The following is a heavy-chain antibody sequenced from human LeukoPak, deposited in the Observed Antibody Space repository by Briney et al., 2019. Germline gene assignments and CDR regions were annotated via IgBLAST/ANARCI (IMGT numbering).Heavy chain of an antibody. Sequence: GRSLRLSCAASGFTFSSYGMHWVRQAPGKGLEWVAVISYDGSNKYYADSVKGRFTISRDNSKNTLYLQMNSLRAEDTAVYYCARGSAYYYDSSGYYAIDYWGQGTLVTVSS. D-gene: IGHD3-22*01. CDR3: ARGSAYYYDSSGYYAIDY. CDR2: ISYDGSNK. CDR1: GFTFSSYG. J-gene: IGHJ4*02. V-gene: IGHV3-30*03.